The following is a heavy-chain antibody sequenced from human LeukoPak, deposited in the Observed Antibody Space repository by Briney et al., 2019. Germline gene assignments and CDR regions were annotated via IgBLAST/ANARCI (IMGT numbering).Heavy chain of an antibody. CDR2: INPSGGST. V-gene: IGHV1-46*01. Sequence: GASVKVSCKASGYTFTSYYMHWVRQAPGQGLEWMGRINPSGGSTSYAQKFQGRVTMTRDTSTSTVYMELSSLRSEDTAVYYCTTNHYDFWSGYYSPRWPGYWGQGTLVTVSS. CDR1: GYTFTSYY. CDR3: TTNHYDFWSGYYSPRWPGY. J-gene: IGHJ4*02. D-gene: IGHD3-3*01.